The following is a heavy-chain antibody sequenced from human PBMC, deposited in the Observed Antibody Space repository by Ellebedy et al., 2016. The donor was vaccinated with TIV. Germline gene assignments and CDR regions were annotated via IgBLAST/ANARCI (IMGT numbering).Heavy chain of an antibody. Sequence: GESLKISCAASGFTFSSYGMSWVRQAPGKGLEWVSDISGSGGNEYYADSVKGRFTISRDNSKNTLFLQTNTLRAEDTAVYYGAKEANWGLEYWGQGTLVTVSS. J-gene: IGHJ4*02. V-gene: IGHV3-23*01. CDR2: ISGSGGNE. CDR1: GFTFSSYG. D-gene: IGHD7-27*01. CDR3: AKEANWGLEY.